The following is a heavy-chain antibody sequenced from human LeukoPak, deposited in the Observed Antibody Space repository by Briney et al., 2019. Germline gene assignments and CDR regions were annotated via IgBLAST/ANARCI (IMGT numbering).Heavy chain of an antibody. Sequence: SETLSLTCTVSGGSISSYYWSWIRQPPGKGLEWIGYIYHSGSTNYNPSLKSRVTISVDTSKNQFSLKLSSVTAADTAVYYCARVSKTAMVTFYYFDYWGQGTLVTVSS. CDR1: GGSISSYY. CDR3: ARVSKTAMVTFYYFDY. D-gene: IGHD5-18*01. CDR2: IYHSGST. V-gene: IGHV4-59*01. J-gene: IGHJ4*02.